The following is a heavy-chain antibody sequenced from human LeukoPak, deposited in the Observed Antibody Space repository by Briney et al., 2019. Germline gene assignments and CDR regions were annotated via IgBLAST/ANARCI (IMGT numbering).Heavy chain of an antibody. J-gene: IGHJ3*02. D-gene: IGHD2-2*02. V-gene: IGHV1-8*01. CDR2: MNPGSGDT. CDR1: GYTFTTHD. CDR3: ARERGYCSSTNCYTSDAFDI. Sequence: ASVKVSCKASGYTFTTHDLTWVRQATGQGLEWMGWMNPGSGDTAYAQKFQGRVTMTRDTSMSTAYMELSSLGSEDTAIYYCARERGYCSSTNCYTSDAFDIWGQGTLVTVSS.